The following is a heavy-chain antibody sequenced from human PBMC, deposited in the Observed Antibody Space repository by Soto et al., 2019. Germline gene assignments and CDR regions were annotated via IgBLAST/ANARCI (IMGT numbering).Heavy chain of an antibody. D-gene: IGHD3-22*01. Sequence: GGSLRLSCAASGFTFSSYAMSWVRQAPGKWLEWVSAISGSGGSTYYADSVKGRFTISRDNSKNTLHLQMNSVRAEDTAVYYCAIPYDSSGYYFPFHYWGQGXLVTVYS. CDR1: GFTFSSYA. CDR2: ISGSGGST. CDR3: AIPYDSSGYYFPFHY. J-gene: IGHJ4*02. V-gene: IGHV3-23*01.